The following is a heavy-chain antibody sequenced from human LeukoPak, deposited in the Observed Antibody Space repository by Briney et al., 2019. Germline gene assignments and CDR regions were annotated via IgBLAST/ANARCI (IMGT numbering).Heavy chain of an antibody. D-gene: IGHD5-12*01. Sequence: ASVKVSCKASASTFTGYYIYWERQPHGQGLEWMGWINTNSGGTNYAHKFKGRVTMTRDTSISTAYMELSRLRSDDTAVYYCANSGYDYNWFDAWGRGTLVTVSS. J-gene: IGHJ5*02. CDR2: INTNSGGT. V-gene: IGHV1-2*07. CDR3: ANSGYDYNWFDA. CDR1: ASTFTGYY.